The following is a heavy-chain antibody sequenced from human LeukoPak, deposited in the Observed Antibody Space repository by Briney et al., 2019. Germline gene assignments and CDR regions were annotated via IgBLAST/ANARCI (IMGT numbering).Heavy chain of an antibody. V-gene: IGHV3-48*03. CDR3: ARESEWLPRGFDY. CDR2: ISSSGSTI. D-gene: IGHD3-3*01. CDR1: GFTFSSYE. Sequence: GGSLRLSCAASGFTFSSYEMNWVRQAPGKGLEWVSYISSSGSTIYYADSVKGRFTISRDNAKNSLYLQMSSLRAEDTAVYYCARESEWLPRGFDYWGQGTLVTVSS. J-gene: IGHJ4*02.